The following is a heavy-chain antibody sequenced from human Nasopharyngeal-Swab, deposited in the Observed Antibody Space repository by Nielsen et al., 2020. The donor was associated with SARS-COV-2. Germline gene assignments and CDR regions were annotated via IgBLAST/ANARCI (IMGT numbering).Heavy chain of an antibody. Sequence: WIRQPPGKGLEGVGDIYYCGSTTYNPSLKSRVTISVDTSKNQFSLKLSSVTAADTAVYYCARRGTGGKKGAFDIWGQGTMVTVSS. J-gene: IGHJ3*02. D-gene: IGHD2-8*02. CDR2: IYYCGST. V-gene: IGHV4-59*08. CDR3: ARRGTGGKKGAFDI.